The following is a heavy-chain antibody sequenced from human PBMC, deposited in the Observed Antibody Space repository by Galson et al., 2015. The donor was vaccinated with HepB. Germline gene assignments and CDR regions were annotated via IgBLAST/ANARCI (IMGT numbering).Heavy chain of an antibody. CDR2: TYYRSKWYN. V-gene: IGHV6-1*01. CDR3: ARDRKQQLVLNFYYYYMDV. D-gene: IGHD6-13*01. J-gene: IGHJ6*03. CDR1: GDSVSSISSA. Sequence: CAISGDSVSSISSAWCWIRQSPSRGLEWLGWTYYRSKWYNYFAVSVKSRITITLDTSNNQFSLHLNSVTPEDTAVYYCARDRKQQLVLNFYYYYMDVWGKGTTVNVSS.